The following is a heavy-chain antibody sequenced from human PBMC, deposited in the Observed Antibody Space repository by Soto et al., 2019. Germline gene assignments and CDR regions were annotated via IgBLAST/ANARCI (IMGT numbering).Heavy chain of an antibody. CDR3: ARSSATSYIWFDP. CDR1: GYTFNSYG. CDR2: ISASDGDT. J-gene: IGHJ5*02. V-gene: IGHV1-18*01. Sequence: QVQLVQSGAEVKKPGASVKVSCKASGYTFNSYGISWLRQAPGQGLEWMGWISASDGDTKYAQKFQGRVTMTTDTSTGTTNMEVRSLRSDDTAVYYCARSSATSYIWFDPWGQGTLVTVSS. D-gene: IGHD3-3*01.